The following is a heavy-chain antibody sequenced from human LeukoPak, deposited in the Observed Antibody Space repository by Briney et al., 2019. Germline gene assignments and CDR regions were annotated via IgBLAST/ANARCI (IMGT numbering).Heavy chain of an antibody. J-gene: IGHJ4*02. CDR3: ARTYCTSTSCLVDY. CDR1: GFTFSSYS. CDR2: ISSSGGST. V-gene: IGHV3-64*01. Sequence: GGSLRLSCAASGFTFSSYSMHWVRQAPGKGLEYVSAISSSGGSTYYANSVKGRFTISRDNSKNTLYLQMGSLRAEDMAVYYCARTYCTSTSCLVDYWGQGTLVTVSS. D-gene: IGHD2-2*01.